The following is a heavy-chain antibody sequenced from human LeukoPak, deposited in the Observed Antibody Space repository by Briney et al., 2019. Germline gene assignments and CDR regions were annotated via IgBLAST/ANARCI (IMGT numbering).Heavy chain of an antibody. Sequence: GASVKVSCKASGYTFTSYGISWVRQAPGQGLEWMGWISAYNGNTNYAQKLQGRVTMTTDTSTSTAYMELRSLRSDDTAVYYCAREILRWGEWWHDAFDIWGQGTMVTVSS. CDR2: ISAYNGNT. V-gene: IGHV1-18*01. J-gene: IGHJ3*02. CDR1: GYTFTSYG. D-gene: IGHD2-15*01. CDR3: AREILRWGEWWHDAFDI.